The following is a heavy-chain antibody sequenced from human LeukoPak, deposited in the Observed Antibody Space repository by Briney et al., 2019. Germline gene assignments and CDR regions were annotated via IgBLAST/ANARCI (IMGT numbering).Heavy chain of an antibody. V-gene: IGHV4-59*01. CDR2: NHYSGNT. CDR1: GGSISTYY. CDR3: TRGEGYYGSGNFLVW. Sequence: PSETLSLTCSVSGGSISTYYWNWIRQPPGKGLESIGYNHYSGNTNYNPSLKSRVTISVDTSKNQFSLKLSSVTAADTAVYYCTRGEGYYGSGNFLVWWGQGTLVTVSP. D-gene: IGHD3-10*01. J-gene: IGHJ4*02.